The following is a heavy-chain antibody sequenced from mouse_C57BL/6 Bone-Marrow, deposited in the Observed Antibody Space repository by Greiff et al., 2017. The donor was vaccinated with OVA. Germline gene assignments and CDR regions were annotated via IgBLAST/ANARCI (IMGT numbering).Heavy chain of an antibody. CDR1: GFNIKDDY. CDR3: TLIYYYGSSSAWFAY. V-gene: IGHV14-4*01. J-gene: IGHJ3*01. CDR2: IDPENGDT. D-gene: IGHD1-1*01. Sequence: EVHLVESGAELVRPGASVKLSCTASGFNIKDDYMHWVKQRPEQGLEWIGWIDPENGDTEYASKFQGKATITADTSSNTAYLQLSSLTSEDTAVYYCTLIYYYGSSSAWFAYWGQGTLVTVSA.